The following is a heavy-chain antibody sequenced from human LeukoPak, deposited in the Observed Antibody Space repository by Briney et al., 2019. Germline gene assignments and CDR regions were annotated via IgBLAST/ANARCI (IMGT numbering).Heavy chain of an antibody. Sequence: TGGSLRLSCAASGFTFSSYAMSWVRQAPGKGLEWVSAISGSGGSTYYADSVKGRFTISRDNSKNTLYLQMNSLRAEDTAVYYCAKMAPIFGVVIIGPPDYWGQGTLVTVSS. CDR2: ISGSGGST. D-gene: IGHD3-3*01. J-gene: IGHJ4*02. V-gene: IGHV3-23*01. CDR1: GFTFSSYA. CDR3: AKMAPIFGVVIIGPPDY.